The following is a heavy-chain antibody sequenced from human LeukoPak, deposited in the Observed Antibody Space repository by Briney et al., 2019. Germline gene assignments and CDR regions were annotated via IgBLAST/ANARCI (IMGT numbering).Heavy chain of an antibody. J-gene: IGHJ4*02. Sequence: SETLSLTCTVSGASISSYYWSWIRQPPGKGLEWVGDIYYSGSIKYNPSLKSRVTMSVDTSKNQFSLKLSSVTAADTAIYYCARENPSGYYNRPIDYWGQGTLVTVSS. V-gene: IGHV4-59*01. D-gene: IGHD3-22*01. CDR2: IYYSGSI. CDR3: ARENPSGYYNRPIDY. CDR1: GASISSYY.